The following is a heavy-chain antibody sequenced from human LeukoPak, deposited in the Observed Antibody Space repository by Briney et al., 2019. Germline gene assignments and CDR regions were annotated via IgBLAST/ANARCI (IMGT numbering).Heavy chain of an antibody. CDR2: IIPIFGTA. CDR1: GGTFSSYA. J-gene: IGHJ5*02. CDR3: ARFRAYYGSGSYYPNWFDP. V-gene: IGHV1-69*06. D-gene: IGHD3-10*01. Sequence: ASVKVSCKASGGTFSSYAISWVRQAPGQGLEWMGGIIPIFGTANYAQKFQGRVTITADKSTSTAYMELSSLRSEDTAVYYCARFRAYYGSGSYYPNWFDPWGQGTLVTVSS.